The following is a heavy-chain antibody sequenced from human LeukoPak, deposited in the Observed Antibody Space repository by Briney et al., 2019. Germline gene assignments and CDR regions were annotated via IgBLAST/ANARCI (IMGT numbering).Heavy chain of an antibody. CDR2: IYYSGST. CDR1: GGSISSGGYS. J-gene: IGHJ5*02. D-gene: IGHD3-10*01. V-gene: IGHV4-30-4*07. CDR3: ARGGSGSYSLVNWFDP. Sequence: SETLSLTCAVSGGSISSGGYSWSWIRQPPGKGLEWIGYIYYSGSTYYNPSLKSRVTISVDTSKNQFSLKLTSVTAADTAVYYCARGGSGSYSLVNWFDPWGQGSLVTVSS.